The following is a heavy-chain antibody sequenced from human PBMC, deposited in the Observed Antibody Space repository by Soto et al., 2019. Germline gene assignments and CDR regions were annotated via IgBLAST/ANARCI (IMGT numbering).Heavy chain of an antibody. CDR1: GFTFSSYG. J-gene: IGHJ3*02. Sequence: QVQLVESGGGVVQPGRSLRLSCAASGFTFSSYGMHWVRQAPGKGLEWVAVISYDGSNKYYADSVKGRFTISRDNSKNTLYLQMNSLRAEDTAVYYCAKTSRGSYLNHDAFDIWGQGTMVTVSS. CDR3: AKTSRGSYLNHDAFDI. D-gene: IGHD1-26*01. CDR2: ISYDGSNK. V-gene: IGHV3-30*18.